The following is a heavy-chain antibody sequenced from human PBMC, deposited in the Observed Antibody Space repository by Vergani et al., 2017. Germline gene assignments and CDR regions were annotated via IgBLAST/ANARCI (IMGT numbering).Heavy chain of an antibody. Sequence: QVQLQESGPGLVKPSETLSLTCTVSGGSISSYYWSWIRQPPGKGLEWIGYIYYSGSTNYNTSLKSRVTISVDTSKNQFSLKLSSVTAADTAVYYCARDPVAAAAGPEYFQHWGQGTLVTVSS. V-gene: IGHV4-59*01. D-gene: IGHD6-13*01. CDR3: ARDPVAAAAGPEYFQH. CDR1: GGSISSYY. J-gene: IGHJ1*01. CDR2: IYYSGST.